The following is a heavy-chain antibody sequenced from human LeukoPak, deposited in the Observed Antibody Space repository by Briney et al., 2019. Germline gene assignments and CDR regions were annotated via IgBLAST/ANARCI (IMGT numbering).Heavy chain of an antibody. D-gene: IGHD6-13*01. J-gene: IGHJ2*01. CDR2: IYTSGST. Sequence: SETLSLTCTVSGGSISSYYWSWIRQPPGKGLEWIWRIYTSGSTNYNPSLKSRVTMSVDTSKNQFSLKLSSVTAADTAVYYCAREYSSSWYPNWYFDLWGRGTLVTVSS. CDR3: AREYSSSWYPNWYFDL. V-gene: IGHV4-4*07. CDR1: GGSISSYY.